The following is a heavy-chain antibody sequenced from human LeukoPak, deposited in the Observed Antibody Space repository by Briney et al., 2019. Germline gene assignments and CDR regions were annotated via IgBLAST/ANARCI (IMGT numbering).Heavy chain of an antibody. CDR2: INPNSGGT. Sequence: GASVKVSCKASGYTFTGYYMHWVRQAPGQGLEWMGWINPNSGGTNYAQKFQGRVTMTRDTSISTAYMELSRLRSDDTAVYYCAVNVLLWFGELAFDYWGQGTLVTVSS. CDR3: AVNVLLWFGELAFDY. CDR1: GYTFTGYY. J-gene: IGHJ4*02. D-gene: IGHD3-10*01. V-gene: IGHV1-2*02.